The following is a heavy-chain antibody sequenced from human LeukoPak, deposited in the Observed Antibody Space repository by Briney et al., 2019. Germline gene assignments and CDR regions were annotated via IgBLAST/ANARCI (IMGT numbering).Heavy chain of an antibody. V-gene: IGHV1-46*01. D-gene: IGHD6-19*01. CDR1: GYIFTNYY. J-gene: IGHJ5*02. CDR3: ARDDPLDKISSGWGP. Sequence: ASVKVSCKASGYIFTNYYMHWVRQAPGQGLEWMGIINPSDGSTSYAQKFQGRVTMTRDTSTSTVYMELSSLRSEDTAVYYCARDDPLDKISSGWGPWGQGTLVTVSS. CDR2: INPSDGST.